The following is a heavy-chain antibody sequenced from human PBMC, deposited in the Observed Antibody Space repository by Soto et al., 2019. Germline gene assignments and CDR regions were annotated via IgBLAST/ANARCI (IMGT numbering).Heavy chain of an antibody. Sequence: EASVKVSCKASGYTFTGYYMHWVRQAPGQGLEWMGWINPNSGGTNYAQKFQGRVTMTRDTSISTAYMELSRLRSDDTAVYYCARDPLELWWFDPWGQGTLVTVSS. CDR3: ARDPLELWWFDP. D-gene: IGHD5-18*01. CDR2: INPNSGGT. J-gene: IGHJ5*02. CDR1: GYTFTGYY. V-gene: IGHV1-2*02.